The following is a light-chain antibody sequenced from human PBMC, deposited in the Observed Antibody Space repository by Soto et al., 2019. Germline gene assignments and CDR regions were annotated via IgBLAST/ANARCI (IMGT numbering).Light chain of an antibody. CDR1: QSVGTW. CDR3: QQYNEYPLT. Sequence: DIQLTQSPSSLAASVGDRVTITCRASQSVGTWLGWYQQKPDRAPKSLIYAASKLQNGVPSRCNGSGSGTDFTLTIDSLQPEDLGTYYCQQYNEYPLTFGGGTKVEI. CDR2: AAS. J-gene: IGKJ4*01. V-gene: IGKV1D-16*01.